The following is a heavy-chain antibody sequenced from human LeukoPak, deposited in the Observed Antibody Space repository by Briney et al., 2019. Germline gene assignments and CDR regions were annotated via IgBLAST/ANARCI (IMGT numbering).Heavy chain of an antibody. CDR3: TKNDVGDYGT. Sequence: SETLSLTCSVSGASISRTTYYWGWIRQPPGKGLEWIGSVFHTGTAYYNPSLRSRVTLSVDTSKNQFSLKMSSATAADTAVYYCTKNDVGDYGTWGQGTLVAVSS. J-gene: IGHJ5*02. V-gene: IGHV4-39*01. CDR1: GASISRTTYY. D-gene: IGHD4-17*01. CDR2: VFHTGTA.